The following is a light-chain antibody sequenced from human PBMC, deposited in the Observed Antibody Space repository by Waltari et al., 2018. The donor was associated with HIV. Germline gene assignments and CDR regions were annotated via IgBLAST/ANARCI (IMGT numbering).Light chain of an antibody. V-gene: IGKV1-33*01. J-gene: IGKJ3*01. CDR1: QDINNY. Sequence: DIQMTQSPSSLSASVGDRVTITCQASQDINNYLNWYQQKPGAAHKLLIYAVANLEAGVPSRFRGSGSGSTFSLTINNLQLEDAATYFCQHYDFLPFSFGPGTRV. CDR3: QHYDFLPFS. CDR2: AVA.